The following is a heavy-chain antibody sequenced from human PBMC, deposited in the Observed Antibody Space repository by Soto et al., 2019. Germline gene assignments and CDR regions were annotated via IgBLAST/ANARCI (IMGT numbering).Heavy chain of an antibody. J-gene: IGHJ4*02. Sequence: GASVKVSCKVSGYTLTELSMHWVRQAPGKGLEWMGGFDPEDGETIYAQKFQGRVTMTEDTSTDTAYMELSSLRSEDTAVYYCATDSSGYYKSGCFDYWGQGTLVTVSS. V-gene: IGHV1-24*01. CDR3: ATDSSGYYKSGCFDY. CDR1: GYTLTELS. D-gene: IGHD3-22*01. CDR2: FDPEDGET.